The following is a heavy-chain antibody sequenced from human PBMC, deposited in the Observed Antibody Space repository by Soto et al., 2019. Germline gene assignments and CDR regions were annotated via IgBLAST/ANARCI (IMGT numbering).Heavy chain of an antibody. CDR1: GFTFGSYW. CDR2: IKQDGSEK. D-gene: IGHD6-19*01. J-gene: IGHJ5*02. Sequence: PGGSLRLSCAASGFTFGSYWMTWVRQAPGKGLEWVGNIKQDGSEKYYVDSARGRFAISRDNAKNSLYLQMNSLRVEDTALYYCARDSVAAGGLDPWGQGTLVTVSS. V-gene: IGHV3-7*03. CDR3: ARDSVAAGGLDP.